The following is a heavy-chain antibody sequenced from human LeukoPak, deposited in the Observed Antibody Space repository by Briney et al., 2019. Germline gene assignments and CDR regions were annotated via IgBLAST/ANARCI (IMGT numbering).Heavy chain of an antibody. Sequence: GGSLRLSCEASVSGFTFGNFAFSWVRQAPGKGLGWLSFISSSSSYMYYADSVKGRFTISRDNAKNSLYLQMNSLRAEETAVYYCARVRESGYYDLSYYYGMDVWGQGTTVTVSS. D-gene: IGHD5-12*01. CDR2: ISSSSSYM. CDR3: ARVRESGYYDLSYYYGMDV. CDR1: VSGFTFGNFA. J-gene: IGHJ6*02. V-gene: IGHV3-21*01.